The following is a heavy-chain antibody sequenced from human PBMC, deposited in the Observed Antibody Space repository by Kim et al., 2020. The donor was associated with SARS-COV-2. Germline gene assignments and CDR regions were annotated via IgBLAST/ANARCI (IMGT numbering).Heavy chain of an antibody. CDR3: ARAQTYSSGWSFDY. J-gene: IGHJ4*02. V-gene: IGHV3-7*03. CDR2: IKQDGSEK. Sequence: GGSLRLFCAASGFTFSSYWMSWVRQAPGKGLEWVANIKQDGSEKYYVDSVKGRFTISRDNAKNSLYLQMNSLRAEDTAVYYCARAQTYSSGWSFDYWGQGTLVTVSS. D-gene: IGHD6-19*01. CDR1: GFTFSSYW.